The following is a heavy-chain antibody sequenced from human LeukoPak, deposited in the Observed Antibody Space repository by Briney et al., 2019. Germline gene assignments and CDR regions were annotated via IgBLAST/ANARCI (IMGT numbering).Heavy chain of an antibody. D-gene: IGHD3-22*01. CDR2: INPGDSDT. J-gene: IGHJ5*02. CDR1: GYSFTSSW. CDR3: ARRCYYDSSGPNWFDP. V-gene: IGHV5-51*01. Sequence: GESLKISCQASGYSFTSSWIGWARQMPGKGLEWMAIINPGDSDTRYSPSFQGQVTISADKSISTVYLQWGSLKASDTAMYYCARRCYYDSSGPNWFDPWGQGTLVTVSS.